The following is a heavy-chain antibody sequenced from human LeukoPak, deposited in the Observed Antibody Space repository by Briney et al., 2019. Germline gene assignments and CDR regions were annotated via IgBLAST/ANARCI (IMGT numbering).Heavy chain of an antibody. Sequence: GGSLRLSCAASGFTFSSYAMHWVRQAPGKGLEWVAVISYDGSNTYYADSVKGRFTISKDNSKNTLYLQMNSLRAEDTAVYYCAKDPSSSWLNYYYYGMDVWGQGTTVTVSS. CDR3: AKDPSSSWLNYYYYGMDV. V-gene: IGHV3-30*04. CDR1: GFTFSSYA. D-gene: IGHD6-13*01. J-gene: IGHJ6*02. CDR2: ISYDGSNT.